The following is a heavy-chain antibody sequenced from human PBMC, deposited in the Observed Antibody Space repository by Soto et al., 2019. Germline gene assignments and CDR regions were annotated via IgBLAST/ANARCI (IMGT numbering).Heavy chain of an antibody. CDR1: GGSLSPNY. CDR3: ARDRGWFDP. V-gene: IGHV4-59*01. D-gene: IGHD3-16*01. J-gene: IGHJ5*02. CDR2: IYYSGST. Sequence: SETLSLTCTVSGGSLSPNYLSWIRQPPGKGLEWIGYIYYSGSTNYNPSLKSRVTISVDTSKNQFSLKLSSVTAADTAVYYCARDRGWFDPWGQGTLVTAPQ.